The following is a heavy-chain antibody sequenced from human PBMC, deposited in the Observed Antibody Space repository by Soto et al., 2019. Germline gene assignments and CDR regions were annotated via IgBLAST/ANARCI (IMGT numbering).Heavy chain of an antibody. D-gene: IGHD2-15*01. CDR2: INHSGST. V-gene: IGHV4-34*01. CDR1: GGSFSGYY. J-gene: IGHJ4*02. Sequence: PSETLSLTYAVYGGSFSGYYWSWIRQPPGKGLEWIGEINHSGSTNYNPSLKSRVAISVDTSKNQFSLKVTSVTAADTAVYYCARDIRGTSGVVIDYWGQGTLVTVSS. CDR3: ARDIRGTSGVVIDY.